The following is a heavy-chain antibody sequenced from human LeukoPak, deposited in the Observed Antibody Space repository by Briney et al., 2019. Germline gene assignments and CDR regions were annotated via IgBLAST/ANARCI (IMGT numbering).Heavy chain of an antibody. CDR1: GGTFSSYA. D-gene: IGHD3-22*01. CDR3: ARVDVAYYDSSSQPFDY. V-gene: IGHV1-8*02. J-gene: IGHJ4*02. Sequence: ASVKVSCKASGGTFSSYAISWVRQATGQGLEWMGWMNPNSGNTGYAQKFQGRATMTRNTSISTAYMELSSLRSEDTAVYYCARVDVAYYDSSSQPFDYWGQGTLVTVSS. CDR2: MNPNSGNT.